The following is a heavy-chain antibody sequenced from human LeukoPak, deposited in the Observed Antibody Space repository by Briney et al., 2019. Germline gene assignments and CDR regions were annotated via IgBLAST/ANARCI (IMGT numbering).Heavy chain of an antibody. CDR2: VYRSGQS. D-gene: IGHD3-22*01. J-gene: IGHJ3*02. CDR1: GDSTVGYY. V-gene: IGHV4-59*12. Sequence: SETLSLTCSVSGDSTVGYYWGWIRQSPGRAPEWLAYVYRSGQSDYNSSLRGRVTVSLDRSKTQVSLRLRSLTAADTAVYYCASGKYYYDDSASVNRASRTAFHIWAQGTMVLVSS. CDR3: ASGKYYYDDSASVNRASRTAFHI.